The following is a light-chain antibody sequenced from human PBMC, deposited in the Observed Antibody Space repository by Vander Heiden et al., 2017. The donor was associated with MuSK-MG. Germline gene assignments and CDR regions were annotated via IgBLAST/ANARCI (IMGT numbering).Light chain of an antibody. CDR3: CSYAGSSTFDG. J-gene: IGLJ1*01. Sequence: ARTQPAPVARPPGQSITISCTGTSSDVGSYNLVSWYQQHPGKAPKLMIYEVSKRPSGVSNRFSCFKSGNTAYLTICGLQAEDEADDYRCSYAGSSTFDGFETGTKV. CDR1: SSDVGSYNL. V-gene: IGLV2-23*02. CDR2: EVS.